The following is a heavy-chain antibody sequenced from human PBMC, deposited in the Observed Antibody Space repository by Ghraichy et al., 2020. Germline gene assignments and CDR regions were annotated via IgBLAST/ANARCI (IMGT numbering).Heavy chain of an antibody. CDR2: ISGSGGST. V-gene: IGHV3-23*01. CDR1: GFTFSTYA. Sequence: GGSLRLSCAASGFTFSTYAMSWVRQAPGKGLESVSAISGSGGSTFYAESVKGRFTISRDNSKNTLYLQMNSLRAEDTAVYYCAKDEIVRRQQLGRFDYWGQGTLVTVSS. D-gene: IGHD6-13*01. CDR3: AKDEIVRRQQLGRFDY. J-gene: IGHJ4*02.